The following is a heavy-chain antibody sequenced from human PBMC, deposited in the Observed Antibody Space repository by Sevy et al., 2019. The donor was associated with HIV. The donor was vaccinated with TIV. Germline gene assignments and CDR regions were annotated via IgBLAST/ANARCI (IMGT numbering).Heavy chain of an antibody. J-gene: IGHJ4*02. CDR2: ISSSSRTI. V-gene: IGHV3-48*02. CDR1: GLTFSSDS. D-gene: IGHD5-18*01. CDR3: GRDVDTPFVRSFDS. Sequence: GGSLRLSCVVSGLTFSSDSMNWVRQAPGKGLEWLAYISSSSRTIYYADSVECRFTISRENDKKSVFLQMNNLRDEDSATYYCGRDVDTPFVRSFDSWGQGTLVTVSS.